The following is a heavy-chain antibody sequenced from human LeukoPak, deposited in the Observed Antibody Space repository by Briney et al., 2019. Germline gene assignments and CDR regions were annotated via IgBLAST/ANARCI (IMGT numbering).Heavy chain of an antibody. CDR1: GFTFSSYA. CDR3: AKGSSSWYYYYGMDV. J-gene: IGHJ6*01. V-gene: IGHV3-23*01. D-gene: IGHD6-13*01. CDR2: ISGSGGST. Sequence: GALRLSCAASGFTFSSYAMSWVRQAPGKGLEWVSAISGSGGSTYYADSVKGRFTISRANSKNTLYLQMNSLRAEDTAVYYCAKGSSSWYYYYGMDVWGQGTTVTVSS.